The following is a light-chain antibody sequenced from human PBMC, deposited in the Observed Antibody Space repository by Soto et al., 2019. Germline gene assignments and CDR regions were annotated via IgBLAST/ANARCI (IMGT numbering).Light chain of an antibody. CDR1: QSVSSN. J-gene: IGKJ4*01. Sequence: EVVMRQSPATLSVSPGEGATLSCRASQSVSSNLAWYQKKPGQAPRLLIYDASNRATGIPARFSGSGSGTDFTLTISSLETEDFAVYYCQQRSNWTLTFGGGTKVDIK. CDR3: QQRSNWTLT. V-gene: IGKV3-11*01. CDR2: DAS.